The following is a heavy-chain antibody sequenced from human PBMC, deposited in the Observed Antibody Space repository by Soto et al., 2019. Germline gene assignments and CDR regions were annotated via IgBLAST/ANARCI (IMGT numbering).Heavy chain of an antibody. CDR1: GGSFSGYY. CDR2: INHSGST. Sequence: QVQLQQWGAGLLKPSETLSLTCAVYGGSFSGYYWSWIRQPPGKGLEWIGEINHSGSTNYNPSLKSRVTISVDTSKNQFSLKLSSVTAADTAVYYCARGPHPKYSSSCHLYDYWGQGTLVTVSS. D-gene: IGHD6-13*01. CDR3: ARGPHPKYSSSCHLYDY. V-gene: IGHV4-34*01. J-gene: IGHJ4*02.